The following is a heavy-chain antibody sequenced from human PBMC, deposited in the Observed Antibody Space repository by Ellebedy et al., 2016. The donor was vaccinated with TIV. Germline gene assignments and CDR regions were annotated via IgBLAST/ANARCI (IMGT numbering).Heavy chain of an antibody. V-gene: IGHV4-31*11. CDR2: IYYSGST. D-gene: IGHD6-19*01. Sequence: MPSETLSLTCAVSGGSISSGGYYWSWIRQHPGKGLEWIGYIYYSGSTYYNPSLKSRVTISVDTSKNQFSLKLSSVTAADTAVYYCAAYSSGWSHLYFDYWGQGTLVTVSS. J-gene: IGHJ4*02. CDR1: GGSISSGGYY. CDR3: AAYSSGWSHLYFDY.